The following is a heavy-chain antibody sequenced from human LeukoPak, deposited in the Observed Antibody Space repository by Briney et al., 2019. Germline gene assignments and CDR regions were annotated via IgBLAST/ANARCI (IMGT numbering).Heavy chain of an antibody. CDR3: LPGYRYGPSDY. J-gene: IGHJ4*02. CDR1: GGTFSSYA. CDR2: IIPIFGTA. Sequence: ASVKVSCKASGGTFSSYAISWVRQAPGQGLEWMGGIIPIFGTANYAQKFQGRVTITADESTSTAYMELSSLRSEDTAVYYCLPGYRYGPSDYWGQGTLVTVSS. V-gene: IGHV1-69*13. D-gene: IGHD5-18*01.